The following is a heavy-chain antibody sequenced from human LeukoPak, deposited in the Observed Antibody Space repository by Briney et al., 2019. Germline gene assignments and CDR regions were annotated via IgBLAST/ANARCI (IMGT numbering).Heavy chain of an antibody. CDR2: IYPGDSDT. D-gene: IGHD3-22*01. Sequence: GESLKISCKGSGYSFTSYWIGWVRQMPGKGLEWMGIIYPGDSDTRYSPSVQGQVTISADKSISTAYLQWSSLRASDTAMYYFARLLYDRRRSPPGAFEIWGQGQMVTVS. CDR1: GYSFTSYW. CDR3: ARLLYDRRRSPPGAFEI. J-gene: IGHJ3*02. V-gene: IGHV5-51*03.